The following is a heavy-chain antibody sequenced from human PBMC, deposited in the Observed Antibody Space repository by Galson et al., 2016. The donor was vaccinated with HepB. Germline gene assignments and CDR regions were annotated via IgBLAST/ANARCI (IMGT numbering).Heavy chain of an antibody. J-gene: IGHJ6*02. Sequence: SVKVSCKASGYTFTSYDIHWVRQAAGQGLEWMGWMNPISGNTDYAHTFQGRLTMTRNTSISTAYMELRSLRSEDTAMYFCARGLFGFGILLLAPTHGMDVWGQGTTVTVSS. D-gene: IGHD3-22*01. CDR1: GYTFTSYD. CDR3: ARGLFGFGILLLAPTHGMDV. CDR2: MNPISGNT. V-gene: IGHV1-8*02.